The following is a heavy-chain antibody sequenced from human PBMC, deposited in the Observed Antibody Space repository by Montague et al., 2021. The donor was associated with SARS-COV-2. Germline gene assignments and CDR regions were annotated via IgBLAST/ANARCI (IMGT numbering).Heavy chain of an antibody. D-gene: IGHD2-8*02. V-gene: IGHV4-39*07. CDR1: GGSISSSSYH. Sequence: SETLSLTCTVSGGSISSSSYHWGWIRQPPGKGLEWIESIYYSGSTYYNPSLKSRVTISVDTSKNQFSLKLSSVTAADTAVYYCARSDLSVIVLVVYATRGGYFDLWGRGTLVTVSS. CDR3: ARSDLSVIVLVVYATRGGYFDL. CDR2: IYYSGST. J-gene: IGHJ2*01.